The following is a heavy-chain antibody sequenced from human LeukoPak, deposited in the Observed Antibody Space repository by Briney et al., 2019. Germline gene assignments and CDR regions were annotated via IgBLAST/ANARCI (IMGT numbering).Heavy chain of an antibody. J-gene: IGHJ4*02. Sequence: SETLSLTCTVSGGSTSSYYWSWIRQPPGKGLEWIGYIYYSGSTNYNPSLKSRVTIPVDTSKNQFSLKLSSVTAADTAVYYCARVNGDYGGFDYWGQGTLVTVSS. CDR3: ARVNGDYGGFDY. CDR1: GGSTSSYY. D-gene: IGHD4-17*01. CDR2: IYYSGST. V-gene: IGHV4-59*01.